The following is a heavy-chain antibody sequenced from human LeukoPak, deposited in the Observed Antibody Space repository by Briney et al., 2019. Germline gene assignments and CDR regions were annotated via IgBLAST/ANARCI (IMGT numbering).Heavy chain of an antibody. D-gene: IGHD1-14*01. J-gene: IGHJ5*02. CDR3: ARDRTGFPNWFDP. CDR2: IYYSGIT. Sequence: PSETLSLTCTVSGASISGTHYYWGWIRQPPGKGLEWIGSIYYSGITYYNPSLKSRVTISVDTSKNQFSLKLSSVTAADTAVYYCARDRTGFPNWFDPWGQGTLVTVSS. CDR1: GASISGTHYY. V-gene: IGHV4-39*07.